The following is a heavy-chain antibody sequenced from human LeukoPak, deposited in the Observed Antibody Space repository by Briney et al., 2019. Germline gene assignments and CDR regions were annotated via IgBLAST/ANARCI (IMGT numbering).Heavy chain of an antibody. CDR3: AKDLQYNWNLGNAFDI. D-gene: IGHD1-1*01. Sequence: GRSLRLSCAASGFTFSSYGMHWVRQAPGKGLEWVAVISYDGSNKYYADSVKGRFTISRDNSKNTLYLQMNSLRAEDTAVYYCAKDLQYNWNLGNAFDIWGQGTMVTVSS. V-gene: IGHV3-30*18. CDR2: ISYDGSNK. CDR1: GFTFSSYG. J-gene: IGHJ3*02.